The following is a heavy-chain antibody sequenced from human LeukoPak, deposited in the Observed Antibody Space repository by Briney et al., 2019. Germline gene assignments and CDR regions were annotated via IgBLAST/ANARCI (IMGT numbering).Heavy chain of an antibody. CDR2: IKPDGSEK. CDR3: ARGIGYCSGGSCLRDYYYYGMDV. V-gene: IGHV3-7*03. CDR1: GFTFSTYW. D-gene: IGHD2-15*01. Sequence: GGSLRLSCAASGFTFSTYWMGWVRQAPGKGLEWVAKIKPDGSEKDHVDSVKGRFTISRDNAKNSLYLQLNSLRAEDTALYHCARGIGYCSGGSCLRDYYYYGMDVWGQGTTVTVSS. J-gene: IGHJ6*02.